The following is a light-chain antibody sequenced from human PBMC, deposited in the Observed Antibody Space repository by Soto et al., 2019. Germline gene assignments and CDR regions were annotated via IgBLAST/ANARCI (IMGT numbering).Light chain of an antibody. Sequence: QSALTQPASVSGSPGQSITISCTGTSSDVGGYNFVSWYQQHPGKAPKVIIYDVRNRPSGVSNRFSGSKSGNTASLTISGLQAEDEADYYCSSYTSSSTLVFGGGTKLTVL. J-gene: IGLJ2*01. CDR2: DVR. CDR3: SSYTSSSTLV. V-gene: IGLV2-14*01. CDR1: SSDVGGYNF.